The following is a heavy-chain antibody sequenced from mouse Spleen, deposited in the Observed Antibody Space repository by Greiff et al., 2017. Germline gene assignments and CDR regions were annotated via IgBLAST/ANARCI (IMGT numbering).Heavy chain of an antibody. J-gene: IGHJ1*03. CDR3: ARRSTGYFDV. V-gene: IGHV5-17*01. CDR2: ISSGSSTI. CDR1: GFTFSDYG. D-gene: IGHD2-1*01. Sequence: EVKLVETGGDLVKPGGSLKLSCAASGFTFSDYGMYWVRQAPEKGLEWVAYISSGSSTIYYADTVKGRFTISRDNAKNTLFLQMTSLRSEDTAMYYCARRSTGYFDVWGTGTTVTVSS.